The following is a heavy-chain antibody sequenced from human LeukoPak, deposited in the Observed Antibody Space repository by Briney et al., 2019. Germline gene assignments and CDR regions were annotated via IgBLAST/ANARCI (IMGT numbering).Heavy chain of an antibody. CDR3: AMYNSLSHLDY. V-gene: IGHV3-33*01. CDR1: GFTFSNHG. Sequence: GGSLRLSCAASGFTFSNHGMHWARQAPGKGLEWVAVIWYDGSNKYYVDSVKGRFTISRDNSKNTLYLQMNSLRAEDTAVYYCAMYNSLSHLDYWGQGTLVTVSS. CDR2: IWYDGSNK. D-gene: IGHD2/OR15-2a*01. J-gene: IGHJ4*02.